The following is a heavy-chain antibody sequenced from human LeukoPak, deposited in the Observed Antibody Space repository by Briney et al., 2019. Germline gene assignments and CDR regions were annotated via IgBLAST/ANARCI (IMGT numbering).Heavy chain of an antibody. CDR1: GGSISSGSYY. Sequence: SETLSLTCTVSGGSISSGSYYWSWIRQPAGTGLEWIGRIYTSGSTYYNPSLKSRVTISLDTSKNQFSLKLSSVTAADTAVYYCARVSAVASHLIWDYWGQGTLVTVSS. D-gene: IGHD6-19*01. J-gene: IGHJ4*02. V-gene: IGHV4-61*02. CDR3: ARVSAVASHLIWDY. CDR2: IYTSGST.